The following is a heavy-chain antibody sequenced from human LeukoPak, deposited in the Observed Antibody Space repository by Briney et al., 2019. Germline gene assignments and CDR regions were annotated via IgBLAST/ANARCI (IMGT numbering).Heavy chain of an antibody. J-gene: IGHJ4*02. V-gene: IGHV4-34*01. D-gene: IGHD6-13*01. CDR2: INHSGST. CDR3: ARLTYSIAAAPFDY. Sequence: SETLSLTCAVYGGSFSGYYWSWIRQPPGKGLEWIGEINHSGSTNYNPSLKSRVTVSVDTSKNQFSLKLSSVTAADTAVYYCARLTYSIAAAPFDYWGQGTLVTVSS. CDR1: GGSFSGYY.